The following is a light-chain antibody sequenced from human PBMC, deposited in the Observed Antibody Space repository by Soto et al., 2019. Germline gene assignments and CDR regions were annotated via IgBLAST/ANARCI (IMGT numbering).Light chain of an antibody. CDR1: SSNIGSNT. CDR2: SNN. V-gene: IGLV1-44*01. Sequence: QSALTQPPSASGTPGQRVTISCSGSSSNIGSNTVNWYQQLPGTAPKLLIYSNNQRPSGVPDRFSGSKSGTSASLAISGLQSEDEADYYCAAWDDSLNGLYVVGTGTKVTVL. CDR3: AAWDDSLNGLYV. J-gene: IGLJ1*01.